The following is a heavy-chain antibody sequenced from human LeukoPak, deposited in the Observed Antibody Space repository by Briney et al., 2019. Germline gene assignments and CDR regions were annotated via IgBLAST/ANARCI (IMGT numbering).Heavy chain of an antibody. J-gene: IGHJ4*02. Sequence: ASVKVSCKASGGTFSSYAISWVRQAPGQGLKWMGRIIPILGIANYAQKFQGRVTITADKSTSTAYMELSSLRSEDTAVYYCARVSVEMATITTPAYDYWGQGTLVTVSS. CDR2: IIPILGIA. V-gene: IGHV1-69*04. D-gene: IGHD5-24*01. CDR1: GGTFSSYA. CDR3: ARVSVEMATITTPAYDY.